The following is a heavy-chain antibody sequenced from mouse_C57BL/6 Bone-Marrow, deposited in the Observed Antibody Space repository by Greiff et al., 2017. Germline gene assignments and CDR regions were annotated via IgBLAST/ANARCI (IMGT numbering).Heavy chain of an antibody. J-gene: IGHJ1*03. CDR3: ARRGDGRDWYFDV. Sequence: EVMLVESGGDLVKPGGSLKLSCAASGFTFSSSGMSWVRQTPDKRLEWVATISSGGSYTYYPDSVKGRFTISRDNAKNTLYLQMSSLKCEDTAVYYCARRGDGRDWYFDVWGTGTTVTVSS. CDR1: GFTFSSSG. CDR2: ISSGGSYT. V-gene: IGHV5-6*02.